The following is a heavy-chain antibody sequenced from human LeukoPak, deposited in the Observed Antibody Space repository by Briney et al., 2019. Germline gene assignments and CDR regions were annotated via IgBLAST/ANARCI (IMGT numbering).Heavy chain of an antibody. Sequence: SETLSLTCTVPGGSISSYYWSWIRQPPGKGLEWIGYIYYSGSTNYNPSLKSRVTISVDTSKNQFSLKLGSVTAADTAVYYCARERLEYDFWSGYYKGLDVWVKGTTVTVSS. V-gene: IGHV4-59*01. CDR3: ARERLEYDFWSGYYKGLDV. D-gene: IGHD3-3*01. CDR1: GGSISSYY. CDR2: IYYSGST. J-gene: IGHJ6*04.